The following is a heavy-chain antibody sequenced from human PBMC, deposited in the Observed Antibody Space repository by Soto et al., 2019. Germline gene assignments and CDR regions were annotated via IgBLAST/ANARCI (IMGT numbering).Heavy chain of an antibody. V-gene: IGHV4-34*01. D-gene: IGHD2-2*02. J-gene: IGHJ4*02. CDR1: GGSFSGYY. Sequence: SETLSLTCAVYGGSFSGYYWSWIRQPPGKGLEWVGEINHSGSTNYNPSLKSRVTISVDTSKNQFSLKLSSVTAADTAVYYCARGRYCSSTSCYRLDYWGQGTLVTVSS. CDR3: ARGRYCSSTSCYRLDY. CDR2: INHSGST.